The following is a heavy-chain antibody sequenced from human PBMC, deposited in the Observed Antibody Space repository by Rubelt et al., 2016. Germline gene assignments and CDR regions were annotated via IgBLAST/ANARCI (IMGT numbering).Heavy chain of an antibody. Sequence: GQLQQWGAGLLKPSETLSLTCAVYGGSFSAYYWSWIRQPPGKGLEWIGEINHSGSTSYNPSLKSRVTISVDTSKNQFSLRLTSVTAADTAVFYCSRAIPTPRLFDTGPSVPDYWGQGTLVTVSS. J-gene: IGHJ4*02. V-gene: IGHV4-34*02. CDR3: SRAIPTPRLFDTGPSVPDY. CDR2: INHSGST. CDR1: GGSFSAYY. D-gene: IGHD2-21*01.